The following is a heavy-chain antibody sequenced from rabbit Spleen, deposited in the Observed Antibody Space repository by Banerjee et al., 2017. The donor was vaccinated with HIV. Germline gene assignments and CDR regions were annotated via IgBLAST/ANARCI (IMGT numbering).Heavy chain of an antibody. V-gene: IGHV1S45*01. CDR3: ARDLPDAIGWNFNL. CDR1: GFSFSDRDV. CDR2: INTATGKG. Sequence: QEHLEESGGGLVKPEGSLTLTCKASGFSFSDRDVMCWVRQAPGKGLEWIACINTATGKGVYASWAKGRFTISKTSSTTVTLQMTSLTVADTATYFCARDLPDAIGWNFNLWGQGTLVTVS. J-gene: IGHJ4*01. D-gene: IGHD1-1*01.